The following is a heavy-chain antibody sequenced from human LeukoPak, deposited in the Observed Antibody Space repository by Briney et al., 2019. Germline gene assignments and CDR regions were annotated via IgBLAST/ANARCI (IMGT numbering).Heavy chain of an antibody. CDR2: INWNGGGT. CDR1: GFTFDDFG. CDR3: ARWELSGRVMERLSWIDH. J-gene: IGHJ4*02. Sequence: GGSLRFSCAASGFTFDDFGMTWVRQAPGKGLEWVSGINWNGGGTGYADSVKGRFTISRDNAKKILYLQMNSLRVEDTAVYYCARWELSGRVMERLSWIDHWGQGALVTVSS. D-gene: IGHD3-16*02. V-gene: IGHV3-20*04.